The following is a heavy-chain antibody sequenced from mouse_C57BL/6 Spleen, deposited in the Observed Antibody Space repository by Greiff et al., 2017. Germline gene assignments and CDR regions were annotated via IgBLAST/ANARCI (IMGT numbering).Heavy chain of an antibody. V-gene: IGHV1-50*01. D-gene: IGHD1-1*01. CDR3: ARRGSHFDY. Sequence: VQLQQPGAELVKPGASVKLSCKASGYTFTSYWMQWVKQRPGQGLEWIGEIDPSDSYTNYNQKFKGKATLTVDTSSSTAYMQLSSLTSEDSAVYYCARRGSHFDYWGQGTTLTVSS. J-gene: IGHJ2*01. CDR1: GYTFTSYW. CDR2: IDPSDSYT.